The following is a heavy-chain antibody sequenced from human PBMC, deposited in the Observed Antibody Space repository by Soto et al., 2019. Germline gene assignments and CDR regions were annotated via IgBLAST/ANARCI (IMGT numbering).Heavy chain of an antibody. J-gene: IGHJ5*02. CDR1: GGTFSSYA. CDR3: ARDPFGIAARSEFDP. CDR2: IIPIFGTA. Sequence: SVKVSCKASGGTFSSYAISWVRQAPGQGLEWMGGIIPIFGTANYAQKFQGRVTITADKSASTAYMELSSLRSEDTAAYYCARDPFGIAARSEFDPWGQGTLVTVSS. V-gene: IGHV1-69*06. D-gene: IGHD6-6*01.